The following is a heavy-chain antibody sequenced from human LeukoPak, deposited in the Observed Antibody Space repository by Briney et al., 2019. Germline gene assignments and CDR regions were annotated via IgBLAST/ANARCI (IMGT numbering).Heavy chain of an antibody. D-gene: IGHD3-16*01. V-gene: IGHV3-11*01. CDR1: GFTFSDYY. CDR2: ISSGSTI. CDR3: ASVYTGHYYYYYYMDV. Sequence: GGSLRLSCAASGFTFSDYYMSWIRQAPGKGLEWVSYISSGSTIYYADSVKGRFTISRDNAKNSLYLQMNSLRAEDTAVYYCASVYTGHYYYYYYMDVWGKGTTVTVSS. J-gene: IGHJ6*03.